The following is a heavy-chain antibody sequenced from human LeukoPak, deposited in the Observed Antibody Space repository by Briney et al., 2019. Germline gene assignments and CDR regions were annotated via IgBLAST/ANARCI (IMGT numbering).Heavy chain of an antibody. CDR3: ARDQDYYGSGCYGPDH. Sequence: NPSETLSLTCTVSGYSITSGHYWGWIRQPPGKGLEWIGSIYHSGSTFYNPSLKSRVTISVDPSKNQFSLKLSSVIVADTAVYYCARDQDYYGSGCYGPDHWGQGILVTVSS. V-gene: IGHV4-38-2*02. J-gene: IGHJ5*02. CDR2: IYHSGST. CDR1: GYSITSGHY. D-gene: IGHD3-10*01.